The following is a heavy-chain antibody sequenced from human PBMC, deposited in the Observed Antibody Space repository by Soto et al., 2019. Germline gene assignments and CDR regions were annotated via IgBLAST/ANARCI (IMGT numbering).Heavy chain of an antibody. Sequence: GGSLRLSCAASGFTFSDYYMSWMRHAPGKGLEWVSYISSSSSYTNYADSVKGRFTISRDNAKNSLYLQMNSLRAEDTAVYYCARDERDYYDSSGYYYSTNDYWGQGTLVTVPQ. J-gene: IGHJ4*02. CDR2: ISSSSSYT. CDR3: ARDERDYYDSSGYYYSTNDY. D-gene: IGHD3-22*01. V-gene: IGHV3-11*06. CDR1: GFTFSDYY.